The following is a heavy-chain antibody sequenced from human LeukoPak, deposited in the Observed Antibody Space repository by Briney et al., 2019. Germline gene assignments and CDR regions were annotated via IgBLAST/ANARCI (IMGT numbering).Heavy chain of an antibody. V-gene: IGHV3-30*02. D-gene: IGHD5-12*01. Sequence: GGSLRLSCAASGFTFSSYGMHWVRQAPGKGLEWVAFIRCDGSNKYYADSVKGRFTISRDNSKSTLYLQMNSLRAEDTAVYYCAKGGYYFDYWGQGTLVTVSS. CDR3: AKGGYYFDY. J-gene: IGHJ4*02. CDR2: IRCDGSNK. CDR1: GFTFSSYG.